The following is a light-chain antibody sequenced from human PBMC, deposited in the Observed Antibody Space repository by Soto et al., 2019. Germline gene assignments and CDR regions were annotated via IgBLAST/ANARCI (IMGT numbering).Light chain of an antibody. V-gene: IGKV1-39*01. Sequence: DIQMTQSPSSLSASVGDRVTITCRASQTFSNYLNWYQQKPGKAPRVLIYMASTLQSGVPSRFSGSGSGTDFTLTISSLQPEDSAIYYCQQSYITPYTFGQGTKLEIK. CDR3: QQSYITPYT. CDR2: MAS. J-gene: IGKJ2*01. CDR1: QTFSNY.